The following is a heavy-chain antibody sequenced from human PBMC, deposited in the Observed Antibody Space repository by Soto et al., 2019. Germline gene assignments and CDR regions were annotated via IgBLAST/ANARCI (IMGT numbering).Heavy chain of an antibody. V-gene: IGHV1-46*01. Sequence: ASVKVSCKASGYTFTNYYMHWVRQAPGQGLEWMGIINPSGGSTSYAQKFQGRVTMTRDTSTSTVYMELSSLRSEDTAVYYCARDFAVAATPGGMDVWGQGTTVTVSS. CDR3: ARDFAVAATPGGMDV. D-gene: IGHD2-15*01. J-gene: IGHJ6*02. CDR1: GYTFTNYY. CDR2: INPSGGST.